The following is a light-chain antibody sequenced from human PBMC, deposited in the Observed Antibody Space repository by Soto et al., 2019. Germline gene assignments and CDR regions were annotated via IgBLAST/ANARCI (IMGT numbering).Light chain of an antibody. CDR1: SGSIASHY. Sequence: NFMLTQPHSVSESPGKTVTISCTRSSGSIASHYVQWYQQRPGSAPTTVIYEDNQRPSGVPDRFSGSIDSSSNSASLTIAGLKTEDEGDYFCQSYDSSTVVFGGGTKLTVL. CDR3: QSYDSSTVV. CDR2: EDN. J-gene: IGLJ2*01. V-gene: IGLV6-57*04.